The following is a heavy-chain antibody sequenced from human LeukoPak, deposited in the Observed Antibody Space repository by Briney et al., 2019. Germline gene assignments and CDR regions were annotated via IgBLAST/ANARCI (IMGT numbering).Heavy chain of an antibody. D-gene: IGHD6-13*01. J-gene: IGHJ5*02. V-gene: IGHV4-39*07. CDR2: IYASGST. CDR3: ARSPGYENWFDP. Sequence: PSETLSLTCSVSGGSVSGTNYYWAWIRQPPEKGLEWIGRIYASGSTTYNPSLRSRVAISMDTSKNQFSLKLSSVTAADTAVYYCARSPGYENWFDPWGQGTLVTVSS. CDR1: GGSVSGTNYY.